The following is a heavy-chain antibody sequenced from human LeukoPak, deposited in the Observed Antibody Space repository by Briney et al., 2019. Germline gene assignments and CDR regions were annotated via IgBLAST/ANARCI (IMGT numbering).Heavy chain of an antibody. D-gene: IGHD4-17*01. V-gene: IGHV4-61*02. CDR2: IYTSGST. CDR3: ARDGGYGDYVNWFDP. CDR1: GGSISSGSYY. Sequence: SETLSLTCTASGGSISSGSYYWSWIRQPAGKGLEWIGRIYTSGSTNYNPSLKSRVTISVDTSKNQFSLKLSSVTAADTAVYYCARDGGYGDYVNWFDPWGQGTLVTVSS. J-gene: IGHJ5*02.